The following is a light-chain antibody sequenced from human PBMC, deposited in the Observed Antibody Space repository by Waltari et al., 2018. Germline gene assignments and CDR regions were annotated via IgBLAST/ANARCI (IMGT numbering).Light chain of an antibody. CDR1: QSVSSN. J-gene: IGKJ4*01. V-gene: IGKV3-15*01. CDR3: QQYTTLPLT. CDR2: GAS. Sequence: DIVMTQSPDSLAVSLGERATLSCRASQSVSSNVAWYQQRPGQAPRLLIFGASTRATGIPARFSGSESGTEFTLTISSLQSEDSGVYFCQQYTTLPLTFGGGTKVEI.